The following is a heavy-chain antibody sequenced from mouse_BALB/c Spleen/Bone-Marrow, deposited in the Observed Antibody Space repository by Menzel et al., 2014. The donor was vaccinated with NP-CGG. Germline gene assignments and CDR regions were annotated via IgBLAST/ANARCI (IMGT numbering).Heavy chain of an antibody. Sequence: VMLVESGAKLVRPGVSVKISCKGSGYTFTDHAIHWVKRSHAKSLEWIGVISGYYGDAIYNQKFKGKATMTVDKSSSTAYMELARLTSEDSAIYYCARSGKVRNAMDYGGQGTSVTVSS. J-gene: IGHJ4*01. CDR2: ISGYYGDA. D-gene: IGHD2-14*01. V-gene: IGHV1S137*01. CDR1: GYTFTDHA. CDR3: ARSGKVRNAMDY.